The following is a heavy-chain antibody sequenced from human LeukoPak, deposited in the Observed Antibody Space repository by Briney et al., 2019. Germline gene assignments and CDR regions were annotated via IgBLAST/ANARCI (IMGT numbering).Heavy chain of an antibody. J-gene: IGHJ3*02. D-gene: IGHD2-2*01. Sequence: GGSLRLSCAASVFTFSGYGMNWVRQAPGKGLEWVAIISYDGREKYYADSVKGRFTISRDNSKDTLYLQMSSLRPEDTAIYYCAKSKPPREYCSVTTCYAGFGAFDIWGQGTMVTVFS. CDR3: AKSKPPREYCSVTTCYAGFGAFDI. CDR1: VFTFSGYG. CDR2: ISYDGREK. V-gene: IGHV3-30*18.